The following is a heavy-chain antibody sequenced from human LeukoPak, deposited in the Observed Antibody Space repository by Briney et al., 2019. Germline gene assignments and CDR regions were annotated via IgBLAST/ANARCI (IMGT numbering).Heavy chain of an antibody. CDR2: ISSSSSYI. J-gene: IGHJ4*02. CDR3: ARARLVATTEPFDY. D-gene: IGHD5-12*01. CDR1: GFTFSSYG. V-gene: IGHV3-21*01. Sequence: GGSLRLSCAASGFTFSSYGMHWVRQAPGKGLEWVSSISSSSSYIYYADSVKGRFTISRDNAKNSLYLQMNSLRAEDTAVYYCARARLVATTEPFDYWGQGTLVTVSS.